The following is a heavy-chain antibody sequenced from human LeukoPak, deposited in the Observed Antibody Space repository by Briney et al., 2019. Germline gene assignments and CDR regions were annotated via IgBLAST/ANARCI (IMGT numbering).Heavy chain of an antibody. CDR3: ARGYYDSRGSYNPFDS. J-gene: IGHJ4*02. CDR1: GASISGTY. Sequence: SETLSLSCTVSGASISGTYWSWLRQPPGKGLEWIAYVHTNGKTDSNPSLKSRVTVSVDASKNQFSLMLRSVAAADTALYYCARGYYDSRGSYNPFDSWGQGILVTVSS. CDR2: VHTNGKT. V-gene: IGHV4-4*08. D-gene: IGHD3-22*01.